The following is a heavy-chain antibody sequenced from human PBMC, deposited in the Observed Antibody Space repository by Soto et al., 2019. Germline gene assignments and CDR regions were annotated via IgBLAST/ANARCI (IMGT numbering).Heavy chain of an antibody. Sequence: QLQLQESGPGLVKPSETLSLTCTVSGGSISSSSYYWGWIRQPPGKGLEWIGSIYYSGSTYYNPSLKSRVTISVDTSKNQFSLKLSSVTAADTAVYYCARHNHRGEQSPNYYYMDVWGKGTTVTVSS. D-gene: IGHD3-16*01. J-gene: IGHJ6*03. V-gene: IGHV4-39*01. CDR1: GGSISSSSYY. CDR3: ARHNHRGEQSPNYYYMDV. CDR2: IYYSGST.